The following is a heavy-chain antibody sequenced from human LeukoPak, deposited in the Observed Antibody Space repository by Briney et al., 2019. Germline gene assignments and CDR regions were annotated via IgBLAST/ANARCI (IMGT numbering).Heavy chain of an antibody. CDR2: ISGSGGST. CDR1: GFTFSSYA. D-gene: IGHD6-13*01. CDR3: AKGYSSSWYQGYFDY. Sequence: PGGSLRLSCAASGFTFSSYAMSWVRQAPGKGLEWVSAISGSGGSTYYADSVKGRFTISRDNSKNTLYLQMNSLRAEDTAVYYCAKGYSSSWYQGYFDYWGQGTLVTVSS. J-gene: IGHJ4*02. V-gene: IGHV3-23*01.